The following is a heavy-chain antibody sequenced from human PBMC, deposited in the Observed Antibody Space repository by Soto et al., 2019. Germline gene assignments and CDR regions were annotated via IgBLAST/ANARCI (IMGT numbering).Heavy chain of an antibody. CDR3: ARVAVAARPRWYNWFDP. V-gene: IGHV1-8*01. D-gene: IGHD2-15*01. J-gene: IGHJ5*02. CDR2: MNPNSGET. Sequence: QEQLVQSGAEVKKPGASVKVSCKTSGYTFTDYDINWVRQATGQGPEWIGWMNPNSGETGYAQKFQGRVTMTRSASLSTAYLELSSLRSEDTAVYYCARVAVAARPRWYNWFDPWGQGTLVTVSS. CDR1: GYTFTDYD.